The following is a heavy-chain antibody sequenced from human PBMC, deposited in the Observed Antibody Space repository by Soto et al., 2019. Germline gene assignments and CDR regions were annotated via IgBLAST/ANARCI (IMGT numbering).Heavy chain of an antibody. D-gene: IGHD7-27*01. Sequence: QVQLQESGPGLVKPSETLSLTCTVSGVSISNNYWSWIRQPPGKGLEWIGYIYYNGNTNYNPSLKSRVTMSVDTSRNQISLKLTTVTAADTAVYYCTRANWYSEYWGQGTLVTVSS. CDR3: TRANWYSEY. J-gene: IGHJ4*02. V-gene: IGHV4-59*01. CDR1: GVSISNNY. CDR2: IYYNGNT.